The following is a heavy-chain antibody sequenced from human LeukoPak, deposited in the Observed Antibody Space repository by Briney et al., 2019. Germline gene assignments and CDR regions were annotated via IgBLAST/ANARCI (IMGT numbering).Heavy chain of an antibody. V-gene: IGHV3-48*02. CDR2: ISSSDNTI. CDR3: ARVHRGYSYGRLDY. D-gene: IGHD5-18*01. Sequence: GGSLRLSCAASGFAFSDYSMNWVRQAPGKGLEWVSYISSSDNTIHYADSVKGRSTISRDNAKNSLYLEMNSLRDEDTAVYYCARVHRGYSYGRLDYWGQGTLVTVSS. CDR1: GFAFSDYS. J-gene: IGHJ4*02.